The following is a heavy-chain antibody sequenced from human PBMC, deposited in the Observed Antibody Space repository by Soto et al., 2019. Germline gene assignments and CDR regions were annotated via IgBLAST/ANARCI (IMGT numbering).Heavy chain of an antibody. CDR1: GFNFSDYS. CDR3: AKDCGSGDGFDY. CDR2: ISSSSSFI. J-gene: IGHJ4*02. V-gene: IGHV3-21*01. Sequence: DVQLLESGGGLVKPGGSLRLSCETSGFNFSDYSMSWVRQAPGEGLEGVSFISSSSSFIYNAESVEGRFSVSRDNARNLMYLEMSSLRVEDTAIYYCAKDCGSGDGFDYWGQGTLVAVSS. D-gene: IGHD3-10*01.